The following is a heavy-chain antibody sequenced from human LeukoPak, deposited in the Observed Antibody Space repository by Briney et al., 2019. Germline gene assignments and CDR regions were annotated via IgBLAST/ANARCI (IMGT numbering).Heavy chain of an antibody. CDR3: AAPGCSSACYYYMDV. V-gene: IGHV3-74*03. Sequence: GGSLRLSCAASGFTFSSYWMHWVRQAPGKGLVWVSRINDDGSKTTYADSVKGRFTISRDNAKNTLYLQMNSLRAGDTAVYYCAAPGCSSACYYYMDVWGKGTTVTVS. J-gene: IGHJ6*03. D-gene: IGHD2-2*01. CDR2: INDDGSKT. CDR1: GFTFSSYW.